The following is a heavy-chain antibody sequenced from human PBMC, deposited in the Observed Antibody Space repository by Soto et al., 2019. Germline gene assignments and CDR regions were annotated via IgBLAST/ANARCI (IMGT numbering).Heavy chain of an antibody. Sequence: QVQLVQSGAEVKKPGSSVKVSCKASGSTFSSYAISWVRQAPGQGLEWMGGIIPIFGTANYAQKFQGRVTITADESTSTAYMELSSLRSEDTAVYYCARSGIAPAGTYYYYYGMDVWGQGTTVTVSS. D-gene: IGHD6-13*01. CDR2: IIPIFGTA. CDR3: ARSGIAPAGTYYYYYGMDV. J-gene: IGHJ6*02. CDR1: GSTFSSYA. V-gene: IGHV1-69*01.